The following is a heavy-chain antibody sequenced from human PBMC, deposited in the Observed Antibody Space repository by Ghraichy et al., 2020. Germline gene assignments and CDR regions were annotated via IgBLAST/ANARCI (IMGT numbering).Heavy chain of an antibody. CDR1: GFTFSSYW. J-gene: IGHJ6*02. CDR2: IKQDGSEK. D-gene: IGHD3-10*01. CDR3: ARDPYGSGSYPPYYYYYYGMDV. Sequence: GGSLRLSCAAPGFTFSSYWMSWVRQAPGKGLEWVANIKQDGSEKYYVDSVKGRFTISRDNAKNSLYLQMNSLRAEDTAVYYCARDPYGSGSYPPYYYYYYGMDVWGQGTTVTVSS. V-gene: IGHV3-7*01.